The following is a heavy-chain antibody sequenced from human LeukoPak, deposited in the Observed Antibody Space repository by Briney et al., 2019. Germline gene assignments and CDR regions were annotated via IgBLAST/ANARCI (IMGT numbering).Heavy chain of an antibody. D-gene: IGHD7-27*01. Sequence: ASVKVSCKVSGYTLTELSMHWVRQAPGKGLEWMGGFDPEDGETIYAQKFQGRVTMTEDTSTDTAYMELSSLRSEDTAVYYCATAGTGVGLDYCFDYWGQGTLVTVSS. CDR2: FDPEDGET. CDR1: GYTLTELS. CDR3: ATAGTGVGLDYCFDY. J-gene: IGHJ4*02. V-gene: IGHV1-24*01.